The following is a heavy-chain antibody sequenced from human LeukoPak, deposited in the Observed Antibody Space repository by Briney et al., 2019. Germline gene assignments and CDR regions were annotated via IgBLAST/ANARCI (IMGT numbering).Heavy chain of an antibody. J-gene: IGHJ3*02. D-gene: IGHD3-3*01. V-gene: IGHV5-51*01. Sequence: GESLKISCKGSGYSFTSYWIGWVRQMPGKGLEWMGIIYPGDSDIRYSPSFQGQVTISADKSISTAYLQWSSLKASDTAMYYCARRLRFLEWGPQMNAFDIWGQGTMVTVSS. CDR1: GYSFTSYW. CDR2: IYPGDSDI. CDR3: ARRLRFLEWGPQMNAFDI.